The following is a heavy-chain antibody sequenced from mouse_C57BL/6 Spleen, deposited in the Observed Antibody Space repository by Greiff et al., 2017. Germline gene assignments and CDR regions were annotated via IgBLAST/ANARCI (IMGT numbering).Heavy chain of an antibody. J-gene: IGHJ1*03. CDR3: ARRGPYYYGSRYWYFDV. CDR1: GYTFTSYW. CDR2: IDPSDSYT. V-gene: IGHV1-69*01. Sequence: VQLQQPGAELVMPGASVKLSCKASGYTFTSYWMHWVKQRPGQGLEWIGEIDPSDSYTNYNQKFKGKSTLTVDKSSSTAYMQLSSLTSEDSAVYYCARRGPYYYGSRYWYFDVWGTGTTVTVSS. D-gene: IGHD1-1*01.